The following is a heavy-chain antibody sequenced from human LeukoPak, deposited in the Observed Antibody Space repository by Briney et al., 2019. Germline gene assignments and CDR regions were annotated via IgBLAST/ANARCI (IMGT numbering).Heavy chain of an antibody. CDR1: GFTFSNYW. CDR2: IKHDGSED. D-gene: IGHD2-2*01. J-gene: IGHJ4*02. CDR3: ARVARCTSCFDVDY. Sequence: GGSLRLSCAASGFTFSNYWMTWVRQAPGKGLEWVANIKHDGSEDYYLDSVKGRFTISRDNAKSSMWLQMNSLRDEDTAVYYCARVARCTSCFDVDYWGQGTLVTVSS. V-gene: IGHV3-7*01.